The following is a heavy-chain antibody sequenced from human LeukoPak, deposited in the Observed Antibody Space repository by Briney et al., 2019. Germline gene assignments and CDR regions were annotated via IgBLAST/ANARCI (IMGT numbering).Heavy chain of an antibody. CDR1: GGSFSGYY. J-gene: IGHJ5*02. D-gene: IGHD6-13*01. Sequence: PSETLSLTCAVYGGSFSGYYWGWIRQPPGKGLEWIGSIYYSGSTYYNPSLKSRVTISVDTSKNRFSLKLSSVTAADTAVYYCARHAVIAAAGTGWANNWFDPWGQGTLVTVSS. CDR2: IYYSGST. CDR3: ARHAVIAAAGTGWANNWFDP. V-gene: IGHV4-39*01.